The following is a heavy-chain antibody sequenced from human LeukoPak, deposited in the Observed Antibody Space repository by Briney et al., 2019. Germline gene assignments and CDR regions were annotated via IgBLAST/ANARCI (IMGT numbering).Heavy chain of an antibody. Sequence: ASVKVSCKASGYTFTSYAMNWVRQAPGQGLEWMGWINTNTGNPTYAQGFTGRFVFSLDTSVSTAYLQISSLKAEDTAVYYCARDLQPIIAAAANDAFDIWGQGTMVTVSS. CDR2: INTNTGNP. V-gene: IGHV7-4-1*02. CDR1: GYTFTSYA. CDR3: ARDLQPIIAAAANDAFDI. D-gene: IGHD6-13*01. J-gene: IGHJ3*02.